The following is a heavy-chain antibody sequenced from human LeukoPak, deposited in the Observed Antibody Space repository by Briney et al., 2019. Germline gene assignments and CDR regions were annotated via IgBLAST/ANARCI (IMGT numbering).Heavy chain of an antibody. V-gene: IGHV1-46*01. J-gene: IGHJ4*02. CDR1: GYTFTSYY. CDR2: INPSDGST. Sequence: ASVKVSCKASGYTFTSYYMHWVRQAPGQGLEWMGIINPSDGSTTYGQKFQGRVTMIRDTSTSTVYMEVSSLRSEDTAVYYCARAVGSSSWYPIDSWGQGTLVTVSS. D-gene: IGHD6-13*01. CDR3: ARAVGSSSWYPIDS.